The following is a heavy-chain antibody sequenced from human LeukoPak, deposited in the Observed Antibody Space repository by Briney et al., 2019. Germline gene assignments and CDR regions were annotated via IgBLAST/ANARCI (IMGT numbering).Heavy chain of an antibody. Sequence: GGSLRLSCAASGFTFSSYAMSWVRQAPGKGLEWVSAISGSGGSTYYADSVKGRFTISRDNSKNTLHLQMNSLRAEDTAVYYCARDFLEWLSLDYWGQGTLVTVSS. CDR3: ARDFLEWLSLDY. CDR1: GFTFSSYA. V-gene: IGHV3-23*01. D-gene: IGHD3-3*01. CDR2: ISGSGGST. J-gene: IGHJ4*02.